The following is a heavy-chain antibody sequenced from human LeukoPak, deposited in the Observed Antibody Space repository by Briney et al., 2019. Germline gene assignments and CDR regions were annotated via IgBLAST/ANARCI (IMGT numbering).Heavy chain of an antibody. J-gene: IGHJ4*02. V-gene: IGHV3-30*03. Sequence: GGSLRPSCAASGFTFSSYGMHWVRQAPGKGLEWVAVISYDGSNKYYADSVKGRFTISRDNSKNTLYLQMNSLRAEDTAVYYCASASSGGSGVDYWGQGTLVTVSS. CDR1: GFTFSSYG. D-gene: IGHD2-15*01. CDR3: ASASSGGSGVDY. CDR2: ISYDGSNK.